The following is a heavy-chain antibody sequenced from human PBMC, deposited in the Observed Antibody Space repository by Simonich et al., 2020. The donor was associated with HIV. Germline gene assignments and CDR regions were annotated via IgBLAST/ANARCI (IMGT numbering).Heavy chain of an antibody. D-gene: IGHD5-18*01. J-gene: IGHJ4*02. CDR3: ARARGYSYGYFDY. CDR1: GFTFSSYW. CDR2: INGDGSST. Sequence: EVQLVESGGGLVTPGGSLRLSCAASGFTFSSYWMHWVRHAPGKGLVWVSRINGDGSSTSYADSVKGRFTISRDNAKNTLYLQMNSLRAEDTAVYYCARARGYSYGYFDYWGQGTLVTVSS. V-gene: IGHV3-74*02.